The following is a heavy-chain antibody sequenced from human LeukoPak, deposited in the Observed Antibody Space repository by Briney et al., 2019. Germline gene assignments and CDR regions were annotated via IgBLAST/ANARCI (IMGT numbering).Heavy chain of an antibody. CDR3: ARPTGTTFFSYYYYHYMDV. J-gene: IGHJ6*03. V-gene: IGHV3-11*01. CDR1: GFTFSDYY. Sequence: GGSLRLSCAASGFTFSDYYMSWIRQAPGKGLEGVSYISSGGSTIYYADSVKGRFTISRDNAKNSLYLQMNSLRAEDTAVYYCARPTGTTFFSYYYYHYMDVWGKGTTVTVSS. D-gene: IGHD1-7*01. CDR2: ISSGGSTI.